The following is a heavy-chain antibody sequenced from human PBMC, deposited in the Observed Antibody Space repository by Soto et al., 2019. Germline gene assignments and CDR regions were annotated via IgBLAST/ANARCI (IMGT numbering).Heavy chain of an antibody. CDR2: ISGSDTRT. Sequence: GGSLRLSXVASGFTFSTYAMLWFRQAPGKGLECVAVISGSDTRTYYADSVKARFTVSRDNSKNTLYLQMNSLRAEDTAVYYCAKFDFYTVYSDYWGQGAQVTVSS. D-gene: IGHD3-9*01. CDR3: AKFDFYTVYSDY. J-gene: IGHJ4*02. CDR1: GFTFSTYA. V-gene: IGHV3-23*01.